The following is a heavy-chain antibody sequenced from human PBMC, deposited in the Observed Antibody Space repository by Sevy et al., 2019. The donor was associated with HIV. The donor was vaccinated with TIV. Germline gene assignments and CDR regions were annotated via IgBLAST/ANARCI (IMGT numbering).Heavy chain of an antibody. CDR1: GYKFTSYW. D-gene: IGHD3-22*01. J-gene: IGHJ4*02. Sequence: GESLKISCKGSGYKFTSYWIAWVRQMPGKGLEWMGIIYPDDSEIRYSPSLQGQVTISVDKSISTAYLQWTNLKASDTAMYFCARRGYDSSGYPQYCFDYWGQGTLVTVSS. V-gene: IGHV5-51*01. CDR2: IYPDDSEI. CDR3: ARRGYDSSGYPQYCFDY.